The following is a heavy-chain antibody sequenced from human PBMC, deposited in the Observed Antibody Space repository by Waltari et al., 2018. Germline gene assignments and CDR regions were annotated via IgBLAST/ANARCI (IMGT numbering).Heavy chain of an antibody. D-gene: IGHD6-13*01. V-gene: IGHV4-39*01. J-gene: IGHJ5*02. CDR2: MHTNGNT. Sequence: QLQLQESGPGLVKPSETLSLSRFVSGSSVSSYSWAWIRQSPGKGLEWIGTMHTNGNTYYNPSLNSRASISVDMSKNQFSLKLSSLTAADTAVYYCARLPTGYPNWVDPWGQGTLVTVSS. CDR3: ARLPTGYPNWVDP. CDR1: GSSVSSYS.